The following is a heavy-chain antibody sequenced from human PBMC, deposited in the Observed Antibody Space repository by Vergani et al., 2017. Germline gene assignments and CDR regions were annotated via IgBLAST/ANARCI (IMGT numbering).Heavy chain of an antibody. J-gene: IGHJ3*02. Sequence: EVQLVESGGGLVKPGGSLRLSCAASGFTFSSYSMNWVRQAPGKGVEWFSSISSSSSYIYYADSVKGRFTISRDNAKNSLYLQMNSLRAEDTAVYYCARDRTPGIASASLFDIWGQGTMVTVSS. D-gene: IGHD6-25*01. V-gene: IGHV3-21*01. CDR2: ISSSSSYI. CDR3: ARDRTPGIASASLFDI. CDR1: GFTFSSYS.